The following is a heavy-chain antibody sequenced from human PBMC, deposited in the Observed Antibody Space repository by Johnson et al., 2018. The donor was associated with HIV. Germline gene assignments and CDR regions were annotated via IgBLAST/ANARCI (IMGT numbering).Heavy chain of an antibody. CDR3: VTADRGSA. D-gene: IGHD1-26*01. CDR2: IAWNGATT. Sequence: VQLVESGGGVVRPGESLRLSCAAYGFTFDEHGMSWVRQAPGKGLEWVSGIAWNGATTGYADSVKGRFTISRDNVKKSLYLQMNALRAEDTAVYYCVTADRGSAWGQGTTVTVSS. CDR1: GFTFDEHG. J-gene: IGHJ3*01. V-gene: IGHV3-20*04.